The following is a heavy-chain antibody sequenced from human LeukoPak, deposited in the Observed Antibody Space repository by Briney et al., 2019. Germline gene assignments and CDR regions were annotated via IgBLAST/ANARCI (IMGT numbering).Heavy chain of an antibody. J-gene: IGHJ5*02. CDR3: ARDPLP. Sequence: GGSLRLSCAASGFTFSSHAMHWVRQAPGKGLEWVAVISYDGSNKYYADSVKGRFTISRDNSKNTLYLQMNSLRAEDTAVYYCARDPLPWGQGTLVTVSS. V-gene: IGHV3-30-3*01. CDR2: ISYDGSNK. CDR1: GFTFSSHA.